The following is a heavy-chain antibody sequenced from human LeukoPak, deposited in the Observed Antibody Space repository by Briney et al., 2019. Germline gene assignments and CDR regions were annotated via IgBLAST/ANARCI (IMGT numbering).Heavy chain of an antibody. CDR2: IYYSGNT. J-gene: IGHJ4*02. CDR1: GVSISSSNSY. D-gene: IGHD1-26*01. Sequence: SETLSLTCTVSGVSISSSNSYWGWIRQPPGKGREWIGSIYYSGNTYYNASLKSQVSISIDTSKNQFSLRLTSVTAADTAVYYCARGKLIVGALGDFDYWGQGTLVTVSS. V-gene: IGHV4-39*01. CDR3: ARGKLIVGALGDFDY.